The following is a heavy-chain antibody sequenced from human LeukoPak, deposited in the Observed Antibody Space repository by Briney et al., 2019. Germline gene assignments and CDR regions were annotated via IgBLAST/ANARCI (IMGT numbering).Heavy chain of an antibody. D-gene: IGHD6-13*01. CDR1: GFTFSSYW. CDR2: IKQDGSEK. J-gene: IGHJ4*02. CDR3: ARAWDSSSWAWGSVPLDY. V-gene: IGHV3-7*01. Sequence: PGGSLRLSCAASGFTFSSYWMSWVRQAPGKGLEWVANIKQDGSEKYYVDSVKGRFTISRDNAKNSLYLQMNSLRAEDTAVYYCARAWDSSSWAWGSVPLDYWGQGTLVTVSS.